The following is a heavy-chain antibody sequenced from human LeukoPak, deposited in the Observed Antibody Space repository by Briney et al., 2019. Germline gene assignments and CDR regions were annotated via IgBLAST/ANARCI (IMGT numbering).Heavy chain of an antibody. V-gene: IGHV4-4*02. CDR3: ARDQYYYDSSGYLTFDY. D-gene: IGHD3-22*01. J-gene: IGHJ4*02. CDR1: GGSISTGNW. Sequence: SETLSLTCAVSGGSISTGNWWSWVRQSPDKGLEWIGEIYHSGSSNYNPSLKSRVTMSIDNSKHHFSLSLTSVTAADTAVYYCARDQYYYDSSGYLTFDYWGQGTLVTVSS. CDR2: IYHSGSS.